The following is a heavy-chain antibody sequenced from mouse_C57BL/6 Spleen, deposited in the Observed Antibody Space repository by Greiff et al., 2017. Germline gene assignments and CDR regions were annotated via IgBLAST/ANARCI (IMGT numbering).Heavy chain of an antibody. J-gene: IGHJ4*01. CDR1: GFTFSDYY. CDR2: INYDGSST. D-gene: IGHD2-1*01. CDR3: AIESGIYYGNNGYAMDY. Sequence: DVMLVESEGGLVQPGSSMKLSCTASGFTFSDYYMAWVRQVPEKGLEWVANINYDGSSTYYLDSLKSRFIISRDNAKNILYLQMSSLKSEDTATYYCAIESGIYYGNNGYAMDYWGQGTTVTVSS. V-gene: IGHV5-16*01.